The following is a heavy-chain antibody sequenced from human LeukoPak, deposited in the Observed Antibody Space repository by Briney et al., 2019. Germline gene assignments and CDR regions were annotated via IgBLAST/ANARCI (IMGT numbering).Heavy chain of an antibody. V-gene: IGHV1-58*02. CDR3: TAGRWPRLDSLDY. J-gene: IGHJ4*02. D-gene: IGHD3-16*01. CDR1: GFTFTSSA. CDR2: IVVGSGNT. Sequence: SVKVSCKASGFTFTSSAMQWVRQARGQRLEWIGWIVVGSGNTNYAQKFQERVTITRDMSTSTAYMELSSLRSEDTAVYYCTAGRWPRLDSLDYWGQGTLVTVSS.